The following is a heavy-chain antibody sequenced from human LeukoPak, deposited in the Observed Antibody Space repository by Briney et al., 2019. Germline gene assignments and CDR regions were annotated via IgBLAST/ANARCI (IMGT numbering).Heavy chain of an antibody. CDR3: ARDRRGYSYAFDI. CDR1: GFTFSSYS. Sequence: KPGGSLRLSCAASGFTFSSYSMNWVRQAPGKGLEWVSSISSSSSYIYYADSVKGRFTISRDNAKNSLYLQMNSLRAEDTAVYYCARDRRGYSYAFDIWGQGTMVTVSS. J-gene: IGHJ3*02. D-gene: IGHD2-2*03. V-gene: IGHV3-21*01. CDR2: ISSSSSYI.